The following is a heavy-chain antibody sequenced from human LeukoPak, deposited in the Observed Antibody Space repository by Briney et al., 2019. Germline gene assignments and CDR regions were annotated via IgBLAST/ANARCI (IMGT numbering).Heavy chain of an antibody. CDR1: GGSISSYY. CDR3: AGRRIVTTRGGNWFDP. Sequence: SETLSLTCTVSGGSISSYYWSWIRQPAGKGLEWIGRIHTSGSTNYNPSLKSRVTMSVDTSKNQFSLKLSSVTAADTAVYYCAGRRIVTTRGGNWFDPWGQGTLVTVSS. CDR2: IHTSGST. D-gene: IGHD5-12*01. J-gene: IGHJ5*02. V-gene: IGHV4-4*07.